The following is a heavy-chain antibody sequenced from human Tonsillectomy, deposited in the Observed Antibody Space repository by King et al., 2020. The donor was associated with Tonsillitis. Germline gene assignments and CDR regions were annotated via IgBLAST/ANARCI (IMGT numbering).Heavy chain of an antibody. CDR1: GFTFSSSW. CDR3: ARDQAYSSFDY. Sequence: VQLVESGGGLVQPGGSLKLSCAASGFTFSSSWWTVVRPAPGKGLHRVSTIKPDRNAKYYADSGKGRFTVSRDNAKNSLDLQMNSLRSADTALYYCARDQAYSSFDYWGQGTLVTVSS. D-gene: IGHD6-19*01. V-gene: IGHV3-7*04. J-gene: IGHJ4*02. CDR2: IKPDRNAK.